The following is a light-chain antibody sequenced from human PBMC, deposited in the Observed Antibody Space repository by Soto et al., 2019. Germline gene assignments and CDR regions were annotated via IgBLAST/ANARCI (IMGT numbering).Light chain of an antibody. CDR1: QSVSSY. Sequence: EIVLTQSPATLSLSPGERATLSCRASQSVSSYLAWHQQKPGQAPRLLIYGASTRASGIPDRFSGSGSGTDFTLTISRLEPEDLAVYYCQRYGSSPLTFGGGTKVDIK. CDR2: GAS. CDR3: QRYGSSPLT. J-gene: IGKJ4*01. V-gene: IGKV3-20*01.